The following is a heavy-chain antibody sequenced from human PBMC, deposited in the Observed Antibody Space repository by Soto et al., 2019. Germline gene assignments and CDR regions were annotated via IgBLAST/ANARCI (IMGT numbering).Heavy chain of an antibody. Sequence: DVQVVESGGGLVQPGVSLRLSCAASGFTVTHHYMIWVRQAPGKGLEWVSLVFADGDTYYAESVKGRFTISRDHFKNTLYLQMNSLTPEDTAIYFCARGPRYDVMTGPRFDPWGQGTLVTVSS. CDR3: ARGPRYDVMTGPRFDP. D-gene: IGHD3-9*01. J-gene: IGHJ5*02. CDR2: VFADGDT. V-gene: IGHV3-66*01. CDR1: GFTVTHHY.